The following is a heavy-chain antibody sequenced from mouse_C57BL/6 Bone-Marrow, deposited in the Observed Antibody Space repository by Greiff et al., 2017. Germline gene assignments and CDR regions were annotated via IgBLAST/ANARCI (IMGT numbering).Heavy chain of an antibody. CDR2: ISSGGDYI. V-gene: IGHV5-9-1*02. Sequence: DVKLVESGEGLVKPGGSLKLSCAASGFTFSSYAMSWVRQTPEKRLEWVAYISSGGDYIYYADTVKGRFTISRDNARNTLYLQMSSLKSEDTAMYYGTGGGFYENAGGGYYYAMDDWGQGTSVTVSS. D-gene: IGHD1-1*01. CDR1: GFTFSSYA. CDR3: TGGGFYENAGGGYYYAMDD. J-gene: IGHJ4*01.